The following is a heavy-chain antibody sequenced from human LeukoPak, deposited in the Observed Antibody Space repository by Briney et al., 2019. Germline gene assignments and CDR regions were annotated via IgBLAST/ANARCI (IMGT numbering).Heavy chain of an antibody. CDR2: ISGSGGST. CDR1: GFTFSNYA. D-gene: IGHD2-2*01. V-gene: IGHV3-23*01. J-gene: IGHJ4*02. CDR3: SKAVDPAAAYYFDY. Sequence: PGGSLRLSCAASGFTFSNYAMSWVRQAPGKGLEWVSAISGSGGSTYYADSVKGRFTISRDNSKNTLYLQMNSLRAEDTAVYYCSKAVDPAAAYYFDYWGQGTLVTVSS.